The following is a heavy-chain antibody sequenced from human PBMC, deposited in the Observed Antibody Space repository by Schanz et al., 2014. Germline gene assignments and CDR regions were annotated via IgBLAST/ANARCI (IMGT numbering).Heavy chain of an antibody. J-gene: IGHJ4*02. V-gene: IGHV3-33*01. CDR2: IGYDGSEK. CDR1: GLNFDYYG. CDR3: ARDGDFDY. Sequence: QLVESGGGVVQPGRSLRLSCATSGLNFDYYGMNWVRQAPGKGLEWVANIGYDGSEKYYVDSVKGRFTISRDNSKDTLYLQMSGLTPEDTAVYYCARDGDFDYWGQGTLVTVSS.